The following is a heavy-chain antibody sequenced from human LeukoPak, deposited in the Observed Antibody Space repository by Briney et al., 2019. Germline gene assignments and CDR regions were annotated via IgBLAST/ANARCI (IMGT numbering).Heavy chain of an antibody. CDR2: IHFNGNNK. Sequence: PGGSLRLSCAASGFTLSSHGMHWVRQAPGKGLEWVAFIHFNGNNKYYADSLRGRFTISRDNSKNTVYLQMNSLRAEDTAVYYCVKDEFYYGSGDYSPFDYWGQGTLVTISS. J-gene: IGHJ4*02. V-gene: IGHV3-30*02. CDR3: VKDEFYYGSGDYSPFDY. CDR1: GFTLSSHG. D-gene: IGHD3-10*01.